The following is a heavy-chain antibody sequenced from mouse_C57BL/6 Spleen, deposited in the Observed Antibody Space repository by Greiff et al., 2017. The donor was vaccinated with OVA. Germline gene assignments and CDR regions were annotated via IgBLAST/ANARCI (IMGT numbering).Heavy chain of an antibody. J-gene: IGHJ1*03. D-gene: IGHD1-1*01. Sequence: EVQLQESGPGMVKPSQSLSLTCTVTGYSITSGYDWHWIRHFPGNKLEWLGYISYSGSTNYNPSLKSRISITHDTSKNHFFLKLNAVTTEDTATYYCASTTVPPYWYFDVWGTGTTVTVSS. CDR3: ASTTVPPYWYFDV. CDR2: ISYSGST. V-gene: IGHV3-1*01. CDR1: GYSITSGYD.